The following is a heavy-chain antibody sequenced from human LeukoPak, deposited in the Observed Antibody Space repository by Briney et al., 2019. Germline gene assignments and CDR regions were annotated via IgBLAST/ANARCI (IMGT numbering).Heavy chain of an antibody. Sequence: PSETLSLTCTVSGGSISSSSYYWGWIRQPPGKGLEWIGSIYYSGSTYYNPSLKSRVTISVDTSKNQFSLKLSSVTAADTAMYYCARHEPTDYDFRSGRIFDYWGQGTLVTVSS. CDR3: ARHEPTDYDFRSGRIFDY. V-gene: IGHV4-39*01. CDR1: GGSISSSSYY. D-gene: IGHD3-3*01. J-gene: IGHJ4*02. CDR2: IYYSGST.